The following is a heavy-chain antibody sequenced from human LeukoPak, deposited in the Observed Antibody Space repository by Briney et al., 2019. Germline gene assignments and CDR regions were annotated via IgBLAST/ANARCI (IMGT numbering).Heavy chain of an antibody. CDR1: GGSISTGDYY. J-gene: IGHJ4*02. CDR2: IYYTGST. Sequence: PSETLSLTCTVSGGSISTGDYYWSWIRQPPGKGLEWIGYIYYTGSTYYNPSLKGRVTISVDTSKNQFSLKLSSVTAADAAVYYCARGDSAYYFDYWGQGTLVTVSS. CDR3: ARGDSAYYFDY. V-gene: IGHV4-30-4*08. D-gene: IGHD2-15*01.